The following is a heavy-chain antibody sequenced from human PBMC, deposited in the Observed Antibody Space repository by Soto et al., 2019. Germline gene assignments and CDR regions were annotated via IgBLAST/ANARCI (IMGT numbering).Heavy chain of an antibody. CDR3: ATSMTALIAFDV. D-gene: IGHD2-21*02. CDR2: IYIGDST. V-gene: IGHV3-53*01. CDR1: GFTVSNSY. Sequence: PGGSLRLSCAASGFTVSNSYMTWVRQPPGKGLEWVSIIYIGDSTYYADSVKGRFTIPRDNSKNTLYLHMDSLRAEDTAMYYCATSMTALIAFDVWGHGTMVTVSS. J-gene: IGHJ3*01.